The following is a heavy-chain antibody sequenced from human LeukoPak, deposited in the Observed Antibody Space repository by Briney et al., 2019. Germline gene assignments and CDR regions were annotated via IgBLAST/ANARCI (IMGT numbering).Heavy chain of an antibody. Sequence: PSETLSLTCTVSGGSISSYYWSWIRQPPGKGLEWIGYIYYSGSTNYNPSLKSRVTISVDTSKNQFSLKLSSVTAADTAVYYCARAQDYGDFRVWFDPWGQGTLVTVSS. CDR3: ARAQDYGDFRVWFDP. CDR2: IYYSGST. CDR1: GGSISSYY. J-gene: IGHJ5*02. V-gene: IGHV4-59*01. D-gene: IGHD4-17*01.